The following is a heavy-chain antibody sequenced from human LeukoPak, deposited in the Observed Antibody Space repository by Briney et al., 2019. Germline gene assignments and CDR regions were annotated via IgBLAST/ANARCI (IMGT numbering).Heavy chain of an antibody. CDR3: AKTLSSSWYFDAFDI. CDR1: GFTFSSYA. CDR2: ISGSGGST. V-gene: IGHV3-23*01. D-gene: IGHD6-13*01. Sequence: GGSLRLSRAASGFTFSSYAMSWVRQAPGKGLEWVSAISGSGGSTYYADSVKGRFTISRDNSKNTLYLQMNSLRAEDTAVYYCAKTLSSSWYFDAFDIWGQGTMVTVSS. J-gene: IGHJ3*02.